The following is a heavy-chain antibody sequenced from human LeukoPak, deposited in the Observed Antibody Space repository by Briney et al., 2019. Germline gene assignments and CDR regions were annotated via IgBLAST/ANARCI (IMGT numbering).Heavy chain of an antibody. D-gene: IGHD5-12*01. V-gene: IGHV3-23*01. CDR3: ANQLGYSGYDLDY. CDR2: ISGSGGST. J-gene: IGHJ4*02. Sequence: GSPRLSCAASGFTFSSYAMSWVRQAPGEGLEWVSAISGSGGSTYYAGSVKGRFTISRDNSKNTLYLQMNSLRAEDTAVYYCANQLGYSGYDLDYWGQGTLVTVSS. CDR1: GFTFSSYA.